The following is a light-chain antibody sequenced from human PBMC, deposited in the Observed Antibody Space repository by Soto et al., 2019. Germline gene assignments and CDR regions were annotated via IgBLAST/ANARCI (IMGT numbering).Light chain of an antibody. CDR3: QQYGRSSYT. Sequence: EIVLTQSPGTLSLSPGERATLSCRASQSVSSSYLAWYQQKPGQAPRLLISGASSRATGIPDRFSGSGSGTDFTFTISRLEPEDFAVYYCQQYGRSSYTFGQGTKLEIK. J-gene: IGKJ2*01. CDR2: GAS. V-gene: IGKV3-20*01. CDR1: QSVSSSY.